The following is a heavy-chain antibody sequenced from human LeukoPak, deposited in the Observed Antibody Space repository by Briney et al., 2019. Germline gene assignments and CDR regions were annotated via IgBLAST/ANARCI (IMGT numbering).Heavy chain of an antibody. CDR2: IYSGGST. Sequence: GGSLRLSCAASGFTVSNNYMSWVRQAPGKGLEWVSVIYSGGSTYYTDSVKGRFTISRDSSKHTLYLQMNSLRAEDTAVCYCAKAGTGTNMIFDYWGQGTLVAVSS. CDR1: GFTVSNNY. J-gene: IGHJ4*02. V-gene: IGHV3-53*01. CDR3: AKAGTGTNMIFDY. D-gene: IGHD1-1*01.